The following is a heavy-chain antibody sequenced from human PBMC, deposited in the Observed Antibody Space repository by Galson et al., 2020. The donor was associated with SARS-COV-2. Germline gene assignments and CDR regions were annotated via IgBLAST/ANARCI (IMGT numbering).Heavy chain of an antibody. Sequence: ASETLSLTCAVSGESITSAHWWSWVRQPPGKGLEWIGEISPRGSSNYNPSLGSRVAMSIDKSKTQFSLELTSVTAADTAIYYCARVSGWYDLWGQGTLVTVTS. CDR3: ARVSGWYDL. V-gene: IGHV4-4*02. CDR1: GESITSAHW. CDR2: ISPRGSS. D-gene: IGHD3-3*01. J-gene: IGHJ5*02.